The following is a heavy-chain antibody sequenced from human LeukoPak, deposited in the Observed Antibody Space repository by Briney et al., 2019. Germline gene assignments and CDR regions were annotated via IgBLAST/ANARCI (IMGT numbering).Heavy chain of an antibody. V-gene: IGHV5-51*01. CDR1: GFTFTTYS. D-gene: IGHD2-2*01. J-gene: IGHJ4*02. CDR2: IYAGDSST. Sequence: HGESLKISCKGSGFTFTTYSFAWVRQMPGKGLEWMGVIYAGDSSTRYSPSFQGQVTISVDKSISTAYLQWSSLKASDSAIYYCARHSCYDSWGQGTHVTVSS. CDR3: ARHSCYDS.